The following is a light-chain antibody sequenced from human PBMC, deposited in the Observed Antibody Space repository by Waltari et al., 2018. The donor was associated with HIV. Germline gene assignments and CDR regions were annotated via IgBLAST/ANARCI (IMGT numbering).Light chain of an antibody. J-gene: IGLJ3*02. V-gene: IGLV2-14*01. CDR2: GVT. Sequence: QSALTQPASLSGSPGQSVTITCSGLTSDIASNIHVPRSPQRPGKVPQLVIFGVTNRASEISDRLSGSRSRDTASLIISGLQSEDEAHYYCSSYSTSGFLLFGGGTKLTVL. CDR1: TSDIASNIH. CDR3: SSYSTSGFLL.